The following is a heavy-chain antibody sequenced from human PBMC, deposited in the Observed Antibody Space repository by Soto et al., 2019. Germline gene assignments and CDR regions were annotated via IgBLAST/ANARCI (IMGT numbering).Heavy chain of an antibody. J-gene: IGHJ4*02. V-gene: IGHV6-1*01. D-gene: IGHD2-15*01. CDR2: TYYKSQWYY. CDR1: VDSVSSNTAS. Sequence: QTLSLTCAISVDSVSSNTASWNWIRQSPSRGLEWLGRTYYKSQWYYDYAVSMKSRTTINPDTSENQFSLHLNSVSPEDTAVYFCARGYCSGAGCYFDYWGQGTQVTVSS. CDR3: ARGYCSGAGCYFDY.